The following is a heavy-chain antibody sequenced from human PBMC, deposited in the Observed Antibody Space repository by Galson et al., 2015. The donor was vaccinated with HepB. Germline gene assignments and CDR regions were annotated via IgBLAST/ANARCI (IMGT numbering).Heavy chain of an antibody. V-gene: IGHV3-33*01. CDR3: ARDGLLWFGELFGRMDV. J-gene: IGHJ6*04. CDR2: IWYDGSNK. D-gene: IGHD3-10*01. Sequence: SLRLSCAASGFTFSSYGMHWVRQAPGKGLEWVAVIWYDGSNKYYADSVKGRFTISRDNSKNTLYLQMNSLRAEDTAVYYCARDGLLWFGELFGRMDVWGKGTTVTVSS. CDR1: GFTFSSYG.